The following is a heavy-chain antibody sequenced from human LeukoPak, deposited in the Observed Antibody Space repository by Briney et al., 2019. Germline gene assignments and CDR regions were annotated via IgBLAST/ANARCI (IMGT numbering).Heavy chain of an antibody. CDR3: ARGFGGNSVGYYYYMDV. Sequence: ASVKVSCKASGGTFSSYAISWVRQATGQGLEWMGWMNPNSGNTGYAQKFQGRVTITRNTSISTAYMELSSLRSEDTAVYYCARGFGGNSVGYYYYMDVWGKGTTVTVSS. D-gene: IGHD4-23*01. CDR2: MNPNSGNT. V-gene: IGHV1-8*03. CDR1: GGTFSSYA. J-gene: IGHJ6*03.